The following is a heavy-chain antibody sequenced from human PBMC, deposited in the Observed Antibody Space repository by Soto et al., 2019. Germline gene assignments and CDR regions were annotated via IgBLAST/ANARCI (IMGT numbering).Heavy chain of an antibody. CDR2: INHSGST. CDR1: GGSFSGYY. D-gene: IGHD6-19*01. CDR3: ARRISRYIAVAGTGGFDY. J-gene: IGHJ4*02. Sequence: PSETLSLTCAVYGGSFSGYYWSWIRQPPGKGLEWIGEINHSGSTNYNPSLKSRVTISVDTSKNQFSLKLSSVTAADTAVYYCARRISRYIAVAGTGGFDYWGQGTLVTVSS. V-gene: IGHV4-34*01.